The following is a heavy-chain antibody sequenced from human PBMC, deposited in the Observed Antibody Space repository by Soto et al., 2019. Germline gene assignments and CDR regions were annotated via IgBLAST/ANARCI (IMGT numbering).Heavy chain of an antibody. CDR1: GGSISSSSYY. CDR2: IYYSGST. CDR3: ATNPLLWFGELPQEIDY. Sequence: SETLSLTCTVSGGSISSSSYYWGWIRQPPGKGLEWIGSIYYSGSTYYNPSLKSRVTISVDTSKNQFSLKLSSVTAADTAVYYCATNPLLWFGELPQEIDYWGQGTLVTVSS. D-gene: IGHD3-10*01. J-gene: IGHJ4*02. V-gene: IGHV4-39*01.